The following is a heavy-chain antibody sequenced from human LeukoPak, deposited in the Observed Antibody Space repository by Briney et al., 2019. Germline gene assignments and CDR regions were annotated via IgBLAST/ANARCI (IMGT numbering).Heavy chain of an antibody. CDR1: GFAFSSYG. V-gene: IGHV3-21*01. CDR3: ARDSPAVAGFDY. CDR2: ISSSSSYI. Sequence: GGSLRLSCAASGFAFSSYGMNWVRPAPGKGLEWVSSISSSSSYIYYSDSVKGRFTISRGNAKNSLYLQVNSLRAEDTAMYYCARDSPAVAGFDYWGQGTLVTVSS. D-gene: IGHD6-19*01. J-gene: IGHJ4*02.